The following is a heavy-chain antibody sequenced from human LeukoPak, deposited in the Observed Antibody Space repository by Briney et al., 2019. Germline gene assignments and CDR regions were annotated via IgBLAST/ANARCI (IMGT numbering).Heavy chain of an antibody. CDR2: ISYDGSNK. CDR1: GFTFSSYA. J-gene: IGHJ4*02. CDR3: ARDPLYCTNGVCYPYYFDY. D-gene: IGHD2-8*01. Sequence: GGSLRLSCAASGFTFSSYAMHWVRQAPGKGLEWVAVISYDGSNKYYADSVKGRFTISRDNSKNTLYLQMNSLRAEDTAVYYCARDPLYCTNGVCYPYYFDYWGQGTLVTVSS. V-gene: IGHV3-30-3*01.